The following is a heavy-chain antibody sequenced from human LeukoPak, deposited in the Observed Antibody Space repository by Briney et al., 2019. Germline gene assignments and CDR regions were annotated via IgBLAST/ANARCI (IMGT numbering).Heavy chain of an antibody. J-gene: IGHJ4*02. Sequence: PSETLSLTCAVYGGSFSGYYWSWIRQPPEKGLEWIGEINHSGSTNYNPSLKSRVTISVDTSKNQFSLKLSSVTAADTAVYYCARREPVAGTDYWGQGTLVTVSS. CDR1: GGSFSGYY. V-gene: IGHV4-34*01. CDR3: ARREPVAGTDY. D-gene: IGHD6-19*01. CDR2: INHSGST.